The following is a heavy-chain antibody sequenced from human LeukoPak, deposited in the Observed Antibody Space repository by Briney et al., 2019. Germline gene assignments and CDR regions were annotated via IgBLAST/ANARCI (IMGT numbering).Heavy chain of an antibody. CDR1: GGSISSSSYY. CDR3: ARDSGVSYYYYYMDV. Sequence: SETLSLTCTVSGGSISSSSYYWGWIRQPPGKGLEWIGSIYYSGSTYYNPSLKSRVTISVDTSKNQFPLKLSSVTAADTAVYYCARDSGVSYYYYYMDVWGKGTTVTVSS. V-gene: IGHV4-39*06. J-gene: IGHJ6*03. CDR2: IYYSGST. D-gene: IGHD2-8*01.